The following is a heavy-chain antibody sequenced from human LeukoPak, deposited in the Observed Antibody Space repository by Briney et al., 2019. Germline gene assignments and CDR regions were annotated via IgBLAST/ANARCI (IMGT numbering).Heavy chain of an antibody. J-gene: IGHJ6*04. CDR1: GFTFSSYA. Sequence: GGSLRLSCAASGFTFSSYAMHWVRQSPGKGLEGLAVISYYGSNKYYADSVKGLFTISRDNSKNPLYLQLNRLRAEDTAVYYCARASDYYGSGSYYSLGMDVWGKGTTVTVSS. D-gene: IGHD3-10*01. V-gene: IGHV3-30*04. CDR2: ISYYGSNK. CDR3: ARASDYYGSGSYYSLGMDV.